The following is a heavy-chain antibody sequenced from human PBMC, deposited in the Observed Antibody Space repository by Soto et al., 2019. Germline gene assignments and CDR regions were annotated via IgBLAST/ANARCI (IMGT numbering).Heavy chain of an antibody. Sequence: QVQLQQWGAGLLKPSETLSLTCAVTGGSFTNYYGCWIRQSPGKGLEWIGEVSHTGHTNYNPSLNSRVTMSIDTSKNQFFLKLNSVTAADIGMYYCARNGGSTWFYFDSWGQGTVVTVSS. CDR1: GGSFTNYY. V-gene: IGHV4-34*01. CDR3: ARNGGSTWFYFDS. D-gene: IGHD6-13*01. CDR2: VSHTGHT. J-gene: IGHJ4*02.